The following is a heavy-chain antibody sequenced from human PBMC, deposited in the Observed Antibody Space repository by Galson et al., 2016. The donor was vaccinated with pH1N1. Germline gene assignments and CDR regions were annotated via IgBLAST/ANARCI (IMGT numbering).Heavy chain of an antibody. CDR3: ARTRGYSYGSFDY. CDR1: GFLFSSFG. D-gene: IGHD5-18*01. Sequence: SLRLSCAASGFLFSSFGMNWVRQAPGKGLEWIAYISSSSIYTHYADSVKGRFTISRDNARNSLYLQMNSLRAEDAAVYYCARTRGYSYGSFDYWGQGTLVTVSS. CDR2: ISSSSIYT. V-gene: IGHV3-21*05. J-gene: IGHJ4*02.